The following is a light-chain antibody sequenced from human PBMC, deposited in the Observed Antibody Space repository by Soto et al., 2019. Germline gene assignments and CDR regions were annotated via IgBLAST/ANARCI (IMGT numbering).Light chain of an antibody. Sequence: DIQMTQSPSTLSASVGDRVTITCRASQSVRSWLAWYQQKPGRAPKLLIYDASSLESGVPSRFSGSGSGTEFTLTISSLQPDDFATYYCQQYNSYLTFGQGTKVDI. V-gene: IGKV1-5*01. CDR3: QQYNSYLT. CDR2: DAS. CDR1: QSVRSW. J-gene: IGKJ1*01.